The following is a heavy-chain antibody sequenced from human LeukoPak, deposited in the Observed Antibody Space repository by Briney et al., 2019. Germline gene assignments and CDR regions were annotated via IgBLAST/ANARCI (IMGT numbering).Heavy chain of an antibody. CDR1: GFTFSSYA. CDR2: ISYDGSNK. V-gene: IGHV3-30-3*01. Sequence: PGRSLRLSCAASGFTFSSYAMHWVRQAPGKGLEWVAVISYDGSNKYYADSVKGRFTISRDNSKNTLYLQMNSLRAEDTAVYYCARDNGDYEGLGAFDYWGQGTLVTVSS. D-gene: IGHD4-17*01. CDR3: ARDNGDYEGLGAFDY. J-gene: IGHJ4*02.